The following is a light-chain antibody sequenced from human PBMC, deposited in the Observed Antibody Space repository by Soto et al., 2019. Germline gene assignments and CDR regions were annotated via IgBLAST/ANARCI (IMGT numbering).Light chain of an antibody. CDR2: TAS. CDR3: QQYCTYPLT. J-gene: IGKJ4*01. V-gene: IGKV1-5*03. Sequence: DIQMTQSPSTLSASVGDSVTITCRASQSTSPWLASYQQKPGKAPTRLIYTASSLEGGVPSRFSGSGSGTDFNISVSSVQPDDFATYYGQQYCTYPLTFGGGTTVEIK. CDR1: QSTSPW.